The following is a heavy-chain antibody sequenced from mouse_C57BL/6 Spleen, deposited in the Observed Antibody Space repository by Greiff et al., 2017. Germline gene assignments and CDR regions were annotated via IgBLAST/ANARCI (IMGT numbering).Heavy chain of an antibody. Sequence: EVKLVESGGDLVKPGGSLKLSCAASGFTFSSYGMSWVRQTPDKRLAWVATISSGGSYTYYPDSVKGRFTISRDNAKNTLYLQMSSLKSEDTAMYCCARPGVEPFYAMDYWGQGTSVTVSS. CDR3: ARPGVEPFYAMDY. CDR2: ISSGGSYT. J-gene: IGHJ4*01. CDR1: GFTFSSYG. V-gene: IGHV5-6*02.